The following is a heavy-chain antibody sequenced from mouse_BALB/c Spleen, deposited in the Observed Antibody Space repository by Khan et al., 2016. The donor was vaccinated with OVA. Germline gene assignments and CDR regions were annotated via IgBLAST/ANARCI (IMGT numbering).Heavy chain of an antibody. CDR3: ARGGFGSPFAY. CDR1: GYPFTDYN. V-gene: IGHV1-18*01. CDR2: ITPNNGGT. Sequence: VRLQQSGPELVKPGASVKIPCKASGYPFTDYNMHWVKQSHGKSLEWIGDITPNNGGTIYNQKFKGKATLTVDTSSSTAYMELRSLTSEDSAVYSCARGGFGSPFAYWGQGTLVTVSA. D-gene: IGHD1-1*01. J-gene: IGHJ3*01.